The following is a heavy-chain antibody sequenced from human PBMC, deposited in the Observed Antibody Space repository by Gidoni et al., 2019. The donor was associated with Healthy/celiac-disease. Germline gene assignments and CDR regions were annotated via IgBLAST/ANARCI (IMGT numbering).Heavy chain of an antibody. CDR1: GYTLTELS. CDR3: ATGIDQGDIVVVPAAIGATRFPPFDY. V-gene: IGHV1-24*01. CDR2: FDPEDGET. Sequence: QVQLVQSGAEVKKPGASVKVSCKVSGYTLTELSMHWVRQAPGKGLEWMGGFDPEDGETIYAQKFQGRVTMTEDTSTDTAYMELSSLRSEDTAVYYCATGIDQGDIVVVPAAIGATRFPPFDYWGQGTLVTVSS. D-gene: IGHD2-2*01. J-gene: IGHJ4*02.